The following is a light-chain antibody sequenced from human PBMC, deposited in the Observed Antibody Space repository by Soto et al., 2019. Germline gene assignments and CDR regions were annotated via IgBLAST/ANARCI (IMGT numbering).Light chain of an antibody. CDR1: SSDVGGYNY. Sequence: QSALTQPASVSGSPGQSITISRTGTSSDVGGYNYVSWYQQHPRKAPKLMIYDVSNRPSGVSNRFSGSKSGNTASLTISGFQAEDEADYYCSSFVVFGGGTKLTVL. CDR2: DVS. J-gene: IGLJ2*01. V-gene: IGLV2-14*01. CDR3: SSFVV.